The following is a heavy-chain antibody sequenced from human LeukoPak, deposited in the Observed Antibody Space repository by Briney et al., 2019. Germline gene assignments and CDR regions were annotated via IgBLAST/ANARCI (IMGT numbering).Heavy chain of an antibody. D-gene: IGHD3-22*01. CDR3: ARDNRLSYYYDSSGLRSFDI. J-gene: IGHJ3*02. Sequence: KPSETLSLTCTVSGGSFSSSSYYWGWIRQPPGKGLEWIGSIYYSGSTYYNPSLKSRVTISVDTSKNQFSLKLSSVTAADTAVYYCARDNRLSYYYDSSGLRSFDIWGQGTMVTVSS. CDR1: GGSFSSSSYY. V-gene: IGHV4-39*07. CDR2: IYYSGST.